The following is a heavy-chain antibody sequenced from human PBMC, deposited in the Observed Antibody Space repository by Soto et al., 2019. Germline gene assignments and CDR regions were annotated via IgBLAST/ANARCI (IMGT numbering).Heavy chain of an antibody. CDR2: IVVGSGNT. Sequence: SVKVSCKASGFTFTSSAVQWVRQARGQRLEWIGWIVVGSGNTNYAQKFQERVTITRDMSTSTAYMELSSLRSEDTAVYYCAADPRDQTYYYDSSGYYRALDAFDIWGQGTMVTV. D-gene: IGHD3-22*01. CDR3: AADPRDQTYYYDSSGYYRALDAFDI. J-gene: IGHJ3*02. V-gene: IGHV1-58*01. CDR1: GFTFTSSA.